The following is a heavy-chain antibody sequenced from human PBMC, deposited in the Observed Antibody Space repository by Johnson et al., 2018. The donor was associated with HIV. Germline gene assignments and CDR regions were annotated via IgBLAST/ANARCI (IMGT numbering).Heavy chain of an antibody. J-gene: IGHJ3*02. CDR3: AREPGLVAAFDI. D-gene: IGHD6-19*01. CDR1: GFTFSNAW. CDR2: ISYDGSNK. V-gene: IGHV3-30-3*01. Sequence: QVQLVESGGDLVEPGESLRLSCVASGFTFSNAWMHWVRQAPGKGLEWVAVISYDGSNKYYAYSVKGRFTISRDNSKNTLYLQMNSLRAEDTAVYYCAREPGLVAAFDIWGQGTMVTVSS.